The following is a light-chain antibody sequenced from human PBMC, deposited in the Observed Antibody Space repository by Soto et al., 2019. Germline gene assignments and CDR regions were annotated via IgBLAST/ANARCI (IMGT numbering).Light chain of an antibody. Sequence: QSALTQPASVSGSPGQSITISCTGTSSDVGGYNYVSWYQQHPGKAPKLMIYDVSQRPSGISNRFSGSKSGNTASLTISGLQVDDEGDYYCSSYTSTSTVIFGGGTKLTVL. J-gene: IGLJ2*01. CDR1: SSDVGGYNY. V-gene: IGLV2-14*01. CDR3: SSYTSTSTVI. CDR2: DVS.